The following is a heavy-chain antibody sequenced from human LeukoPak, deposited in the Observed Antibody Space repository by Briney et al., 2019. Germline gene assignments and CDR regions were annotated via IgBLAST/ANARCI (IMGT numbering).Heavy chain of an antibody. CDR1: GYTFTSYD. V-gene: IGHV1-8*03. CDR3: ARGGRVTIFGVVTGSWFDP. Sequence: ASVKVSCKASGYTFTSYDINWVRQATGQGLEWMGWMNPNSGNTGYAQKFQGRVTITRNTSISTAYMELSSLRSEDTAVYYCARGGRVTIFGVVTGSWFDPWGQGTLVTVSS. J-gene: IGHJ5*02. CDR2: MNPNSGNT. D-gene: IGHD3-3*01.